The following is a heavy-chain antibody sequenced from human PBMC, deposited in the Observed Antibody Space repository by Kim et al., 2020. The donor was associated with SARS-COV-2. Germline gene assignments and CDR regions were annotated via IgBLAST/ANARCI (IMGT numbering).Heavy chain of an antibody. CDR3: AKDSGDSGTLDY. V-gene: IGHV3-30*18. Sequence: GGSLRLSCAASGFTFSSYGMHWVRQAPGKGLEWVAVISYDGSNKYYADSVKGRFTISRDNSKNTLYLQMNSLRAEDTALYYCAKDSGDSGTLDYWGQGTLVTVSS. D-gene: IGHD1-26*01. J-gene: IGHJ4*02. CDR2: ISYDGSNK. CDR1: GFTFSSYG.